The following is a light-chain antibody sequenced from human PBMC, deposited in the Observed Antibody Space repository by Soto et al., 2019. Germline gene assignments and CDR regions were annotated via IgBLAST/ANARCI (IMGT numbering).Light chain of an antibody. Sequence: DIQMTQSPSTLSASVGDRVTITCRASQSISSWLAWYQQKPGKATKLMIYDASSLESGVPSRFSGSGSGTEFTLTISSLQPDDFATYYRQQYNDYYPWTFGQGTKVDIK. CDR2: DAS. CDR3: QQYNDYYPWT. CDR1: QSISSW. J-gene: IGKJ1*01. V-gene: IGKV1-5*01.